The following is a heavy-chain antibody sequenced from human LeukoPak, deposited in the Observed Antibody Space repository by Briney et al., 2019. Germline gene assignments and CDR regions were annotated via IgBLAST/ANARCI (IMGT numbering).Heavy chain of an antibody. CDR3: ARVYRPGISGWPMDY. D-gene: IGHD6-19*01. CDR1: GYIFSGDS. J-gene: IGHJ4*02. Sequence: ASVKVSCKASGYIFSGDSMHWVRQAPGQGLEWMGWINPNSGGTNYAQKFKGRVTMTRDTSISTAYMELSRLRSDDTAVYYCARVYRPGISGWPMDYWGQGSLVTVSS. V-gene: IGHV1-2*02. CDR2: INPNSGGT.